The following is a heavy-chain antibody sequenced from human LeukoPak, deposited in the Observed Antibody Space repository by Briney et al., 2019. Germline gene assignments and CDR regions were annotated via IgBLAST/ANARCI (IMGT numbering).Heavy chain of an antibody. Sequence: SETLSLTCTVSGGSISSSSYYWGWIRQPPGKGLEWIGSIYYSGSTYYNPSLKSRVTISVDTSKNQFSLKLSSVTAADTAVYYCERQVTTYYYDSSGYTIFDYWGQGTLVTVSS. V-gene: IGHV4-39*01. CDR1: GGSISSSSYY. CDR2: IYYSGST. CDR3: ERQVTTYYYDSSGYTIFDY. J-gene: IGHJ4*02. D-gene: IGHD3-22*01.